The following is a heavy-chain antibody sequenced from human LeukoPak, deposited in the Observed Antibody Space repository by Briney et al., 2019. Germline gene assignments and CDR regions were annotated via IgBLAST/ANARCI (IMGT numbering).Heavy chain of an antibody. V-gene: IGHV4-34*01. D-gene: IGHD2-2*01. J-gene: IGHJ2*01. CDR3: ARGEVVSAIVVVPSYWYFDL. CDR2: INHSGST. CDR1: GGSFSGYY. Sequence: SETLSLTCAVYGGSFSGYYWSWIRQPPGKGLEWIGEINHSGSTNYNPSLKSRVTISVDTSKNQFSLKLSSVTAADTAVYYCARGEVVSAIVVVPSYWYFDLWGRGTLVTVSS.